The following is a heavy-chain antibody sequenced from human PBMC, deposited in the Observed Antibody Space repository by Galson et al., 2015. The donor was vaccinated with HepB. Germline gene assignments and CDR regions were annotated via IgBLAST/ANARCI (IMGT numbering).Heavy chain of an antibody. CDR3: ASRNLYCGGDFCAFDI. V-gene: IGHV5-51*01. CDR1: GYGFTSYW. D-gene: IGHD2-21*02. J-gene: IGHJ3*02. Sequence: QSGAEVKKPGESLKISCKGSGYGFTSYWIGRVRQMPGKGLAWMGIIYPGDSDTRYSPSFQGQVTISTDKSISTAYLQWSSLKASDTAKYYCASRNLYCGGDFCAFDIWGQGTMVTVSS. CDR2: IYPGDSDT.